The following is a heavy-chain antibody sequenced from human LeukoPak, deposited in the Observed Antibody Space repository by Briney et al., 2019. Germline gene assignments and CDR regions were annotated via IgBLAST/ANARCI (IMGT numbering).Heavy chain of an antibody. CDR1: GYIFIGYY. CDR3: AIECCFNSNIYSKVFEY. V-gene: IGHV1-2*02. D-gene: IGHD2/OR15-2a*01. CDR2: IHPNGYS. Sequence: ASVKVSRKTSGYIFIGYYLHWLRQAPGQGLEWLGCIHPNGYSEPAPIVRGRVTMTRDTSLSTAYMDLSTLKSDYTAVYYCAIECCFNSNIYSKVFEYWGLGTVVTVSS. J-gene: IGHJ4*02.